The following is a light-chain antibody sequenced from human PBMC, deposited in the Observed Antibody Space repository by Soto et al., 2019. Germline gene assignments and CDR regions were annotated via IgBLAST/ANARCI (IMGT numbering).Light chain of an antibody. CDR2: AAS. J-gene: IGKJ4*01. Sequence: DIQMTQSPSTLYASVGDRVTITCRASQRISSYLNWYQQKPGKAPKLLIYAASSLQSGVPARFSGSGSETDFALTISSLQPEDVATYYCQQSFSMPLTFGGGTKVDIK. CDR3: QQSFSMPLT. CDR1: QRISSY. V-gene: IGKV1-39*01.